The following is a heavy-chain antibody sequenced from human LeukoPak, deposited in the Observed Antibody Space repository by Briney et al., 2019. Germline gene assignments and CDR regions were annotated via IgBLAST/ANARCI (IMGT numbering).Heavy chain of an antibody. Sequence: SQTLSLTCTVSGASISSGSYYWIWTRQVAGKGLEWIGYIYYSGSTNYNPSLKSRVTIPVDTSKNQFSLQLSSVTAADTAVYYCARGRDGSRHTWTPQILFFDYWGQGTLVTVSS. J-gene: IGHJ4*02. CDR1: GASISSGSYY. CDR2: IYYSGST. D-gene: IGHD5-24*01. V-gene: IGHV4-61*09. CDR3: ARGRDGSRHTWTPQILFFDY.